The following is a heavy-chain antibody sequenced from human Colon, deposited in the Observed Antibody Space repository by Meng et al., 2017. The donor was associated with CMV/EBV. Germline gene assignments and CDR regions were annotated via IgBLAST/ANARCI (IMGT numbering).Heavy chain of an antibody. CDR3: AKDRWGVSVGGSDY. D-gene: IGHD3-16*01. Sequence: GESLKISCVASGFTFGNFAMTWVRQAPGKGLEWVSRISASGGNTYYADSVKGRFSVSRDNSNSTLFLKLNSLRAEDTAIYYCAKDRWGVSVGGSDYWGQGTLVTVSS. CDR1: GFTFGNFA. V-gene: IGHV3-23*01. J-gene: IGHJ4*02. CDR2: ISASGGNT.